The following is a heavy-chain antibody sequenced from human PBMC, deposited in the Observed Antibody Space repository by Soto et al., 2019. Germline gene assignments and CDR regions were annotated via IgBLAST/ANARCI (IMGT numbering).Heavy chain of an antibody. V-gene: IGHV3-11*06. D-gene: IGHD2-21*02. J-gene: IGHJ6*02. Sequence: PGGSLRLSCAASGFTFSDYYMSWIRQAPGKGLEWVSYISSSSSYTNYADSVRGRFTISRDNAKNSLYLQMNSLRAEDTAVYYCARARTAIRYYYGMDVWGQGTTVTVSS. CDR1: GFTFSDYY. CDR2: ISSSSSYT. CDR3: ARARTAIRYYYGMDV.